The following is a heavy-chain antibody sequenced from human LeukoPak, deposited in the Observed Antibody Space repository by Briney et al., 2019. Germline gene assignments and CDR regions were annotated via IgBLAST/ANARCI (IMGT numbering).Heavy chain of an antibody. CDR1: GFTFSSYA. D-gene: IGHD3-10*01. J-gene: IGHJ4*02. CDR3: AKDRGSGSYYLKPYYFDY. Sequence: PGGSLRLSCAASGFTFSSYAMSWVRQAPGKGLEWVSAISGSGGSTYYADSVKGRFTISRDNSKNTLYLQMNSLRAEDTAVYYCAKDRGSGSYYLKPYYFDYWGQGTLVTVSS. V-gene: IGHV3-23*01. CDR2: ISGSGGST.